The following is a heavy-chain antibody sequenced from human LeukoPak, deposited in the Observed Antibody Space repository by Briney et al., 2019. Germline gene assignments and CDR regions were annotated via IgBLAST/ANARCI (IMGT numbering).Heavy chain of an antibody. CDR1: GFTFSSYE. CDR3: ARGGVDWQNFDN. V-gene: IGHV3-48*03. D-gene: IGHD3-9*01. CDR2: ISTTGGTI. Sequence: GGSLRLSCRASGFTFSSYEMHWVRQAPGKGLEWISYISTTGGTIYYADSVKGRFTISRDNAKSSLYLQMNSLRVEDTAVYYCARGGVDWQNFDNWGQGTLVTVSS. J-gene: IGHJ4*02.